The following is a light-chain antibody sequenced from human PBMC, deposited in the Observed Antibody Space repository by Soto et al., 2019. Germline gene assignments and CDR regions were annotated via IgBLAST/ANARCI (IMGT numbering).Light chain of an antibody. J-gene: IGKJ1*01. CDR3: QQYGSSGT. V-gene: IGKV3-20*01. CDR1: QSVSNNY. Sequence: EIVFTQSPGTLSLSPGERATLSCSASQSVSNNYLAWYQQKPGQAPRLLIYGASNRATGTPSRFSGSGSGTDFTLTISRLEPEDFAVYYCQQYGSSGTFGQGTKVDIK. CDR2: GAS.